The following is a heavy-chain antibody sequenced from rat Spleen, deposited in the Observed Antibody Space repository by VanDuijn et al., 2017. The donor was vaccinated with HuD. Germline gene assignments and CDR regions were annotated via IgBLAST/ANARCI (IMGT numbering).Heavy chain of an antibody. J-gene: IGHJ1*01. CDR1: DHSITNGY. CDR3: ARYLSYPGINPGYFDF. D-gene: IGHD1-4*01. Sequence: EVQLRESGPGLVEPSQSLSLTCSVTDHSITNGYRWNWIRKFPGNKLEWMGYISYSGSTSYNPSLKSRISITRDTSKNQFFLQLNSVTTEDTATYYCARYLSYPGINPGYFDFWGPGTMVTVSS. CDR2: ISYSGST. V-gene: IGHV3-1*01.